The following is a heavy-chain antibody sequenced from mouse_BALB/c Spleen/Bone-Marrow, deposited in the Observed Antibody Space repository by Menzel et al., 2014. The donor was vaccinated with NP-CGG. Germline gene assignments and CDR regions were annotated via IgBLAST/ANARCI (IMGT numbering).Heavy chain of an antibody. Sequence: QVQLKQSGAELVKPGASVKLSCKASGYTFTSYWMHWVKQRPGQGLEWIGEINPSNGRTNCNEKFKSKATLTVDKSSSTAYMQLSSLTSEDSAVYYCARWNYYGSLYWYFDVWGAGTTVTVSS. CDR3: ARWNYYGSLYWYFDV. CDR2: INPSNGRT. J-gene: IGHJ1*01. V-gene: IGHV1S81*02. D-gene: IGHD1-1*01. CDR1: GYTFTSYW.